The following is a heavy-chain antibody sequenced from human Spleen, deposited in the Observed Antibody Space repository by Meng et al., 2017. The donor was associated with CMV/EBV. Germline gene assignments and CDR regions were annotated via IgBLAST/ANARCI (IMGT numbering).Heavy chain of an antibody. D-gene: IGHD6-6*01. J-gene: IGHJ4*02. V-gene: IGHV3-23*01. CDR1: GLSLRKDT. CDR3: AIARISSIAAHSDY. CDR2: ISGSGGST. Sequence: DGGLSLRKDTMGWVRQAPGKGLEWVSAISGSGGSTCFADSMKGRFTISRDNSKNTLYLQMNSLRAEGTAVYYCAIARISSIAAHSDYWGQGTLVTVSS.